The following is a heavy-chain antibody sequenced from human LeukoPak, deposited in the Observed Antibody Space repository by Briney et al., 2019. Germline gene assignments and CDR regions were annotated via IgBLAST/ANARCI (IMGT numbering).Heavy chain of an antibody. J-gene: IGHJ5*02. V-gene: IGHV1-18*01. CDR2: AYNGNT. D-gene: IGHD3-9*01. CDR3: AGGYYDILTGYYNWFDP. Sequence: AYNGNTNYAQKLQGRVTMTTDTSTSTAYMELRSLRSDDTAVYYCAGGYYDILTGYYNWFDPWGQGTLVTVSS.